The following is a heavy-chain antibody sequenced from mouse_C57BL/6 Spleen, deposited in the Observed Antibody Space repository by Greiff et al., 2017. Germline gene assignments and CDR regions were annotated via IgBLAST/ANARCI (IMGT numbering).Heavy chain of an antibody. Sequence: DVHLVESEGGLVQPGSSMKLSCPASVFTFSDYYMAWVRQVPEKGLEWVANINYDGSSSYYLDSLKSRFIISSDNAKNILYLQMSSLKSEDTATYYCARGEGGSSYGFAYWGQGTLVTVSA. J-gene: IGHJ3*01. CDR2: INYDGSSS. D-gene: IGHD1-1*01. CDR3: ARGEGGSSYGFAY. CDR1: VFTFSDYY. V-gene: IGHV5-16*01.